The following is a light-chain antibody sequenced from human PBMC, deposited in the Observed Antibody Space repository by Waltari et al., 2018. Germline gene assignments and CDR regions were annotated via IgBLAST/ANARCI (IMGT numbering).Light chain of an antibody. CDR2: DVN. CDR1: TSDIGSHNI. V-gene: IGLV2-23*02. Sequence: QSALTQPASMSGSPGQSITVSCTGATSDIGSHNIVSWYQQHPGKAPKLILYDVNRRPSVVADRFSGSKSGITASLTMSGLQAEDEADYYCCSYACSTTWVFGGGTKLTVL. J-gene: IGLJ3*02. CDR3: CSYACSTTWV.